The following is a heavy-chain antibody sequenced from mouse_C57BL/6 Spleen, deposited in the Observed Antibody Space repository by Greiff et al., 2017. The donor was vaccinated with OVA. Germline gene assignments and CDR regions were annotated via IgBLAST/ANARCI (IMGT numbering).Heavy chain of an antibody. J-gene: IGHJ1*03. CDR2: INSDGGST. Sequence: EVKLVESGGGLVQPGESLKLSCESNEYEFPSHDMSWVRKTPETRLELVAAINSDGGSTYYPDTMERRFIISRDNTKKTLYLHMSSLRSEDTALYYCARRSPTVQPYWYFDVWGTGTTVTVSS. D-gene: IGHD1-1*01. CDR3: ARRSPTVQPYWYFDV. CDR1: EYEFPSHD. V-gene: IGHV5-2*01.